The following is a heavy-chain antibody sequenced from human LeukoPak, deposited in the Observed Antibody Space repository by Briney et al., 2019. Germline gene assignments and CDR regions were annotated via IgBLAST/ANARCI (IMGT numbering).Heavy chain of an antibody. Sequence: PSETLSLTCTVSGGSISSSSYYWGWIRQPPGKGLEWIGSIYYSGSTYYNPSLKSRVTISVDTSKNQFSLKLSSVTAADTAVYYCARAGYCSGGSCYDYWGQGTLVTVSS. CDR1: GGSISSSSYY. D-gene: IGHD2-15*01. CDR3: ARAGYCSGGSCYDY. CDR2: IYYSGST. V-gene: IGHV4-39*07. J-gene: IGHJ4*02.